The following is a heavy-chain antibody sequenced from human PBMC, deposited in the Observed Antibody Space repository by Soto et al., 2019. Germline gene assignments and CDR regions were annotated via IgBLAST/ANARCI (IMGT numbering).Heavy chain of an antibody. CDR1: GFTFSSYS. CDR2: ISSSSSYI. V-gene: IGHV3-21*01. J-gene: IGHJ4*02. D-gene: IGHD3-3*01. Sequence: EVQLVESGGGLVKPGGSLRLSCAASGFTFSSYSMNWVRQAPGKGLEWVSSISSSSSYIYYADSVKGRFTISRDNAKNSLYLQMNSLGAESAAVYYWAIDHSITIFGAGQDYVECWGQGTLVPVSS. CDR3: AIDHSITIFGAGQDYVEC.